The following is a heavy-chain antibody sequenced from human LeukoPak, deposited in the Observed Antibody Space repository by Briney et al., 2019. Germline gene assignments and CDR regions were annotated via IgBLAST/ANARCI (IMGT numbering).Heavy chain of an antibody. CDR3: AREVSWFGELAYFDY. V-gene: IGHV4-34*01. CDR1: GGSFSGYY. Sequence: PSETLSLTCAVYGGSFSGYYWSWIRQPPGKGLEWIGEINHSGSTNYNPSLKSRVTISVDTSKNQFSLKLSSVTAADTAVYYCAREVSWFGELAYFDYWGQGTLVTVSS. D-gene: IGHD3-10*01. J-gene: IGHJ4*02. CDR2: INHSGST.